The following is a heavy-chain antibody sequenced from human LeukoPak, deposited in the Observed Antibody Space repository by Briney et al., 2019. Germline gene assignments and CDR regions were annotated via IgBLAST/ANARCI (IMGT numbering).Heavy chain of an antibody. V-gene: IGHV3-33*01. CDR2: IWYDGSNK. Sequence: GRSLRLSCAASGFTFSNYGIHWVRQAPGKGLEWVAAIWYDGSNKYYADSVKGRFTISRDNSKNTLYLQMNSLRAEDTAVYYCARDDSSGYSYYWGQGTLVTVSS. D-gene: IGHD3-22*01. CDR1: GFTFSNYG. J-gene: IGHJ4*02. CDR3: ARDDSSGYSYY.